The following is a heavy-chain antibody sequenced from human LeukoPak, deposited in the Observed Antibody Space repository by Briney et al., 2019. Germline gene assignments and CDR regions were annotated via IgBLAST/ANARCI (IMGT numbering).Heavy chain of an antibody. Sequence: PGGSLRLSCAASGFTFSSYSMNWVRQAPGKGLEWVSAISGSGGSTYYADSVKGRFTISRDNSKNTLYLQMNSLRAEDTAVYYCAKEGDTMIVVEDAFDIWGQGTMVTVSS. CDR3: AKEGDTMIVVEDAFDI. D-gene: IGHD3-22*01. CDR2: ISGSGGST. J-gene: IGHJ3*02. CDR1: GFTFSSYS. V-gene: IGHV3-23*01.